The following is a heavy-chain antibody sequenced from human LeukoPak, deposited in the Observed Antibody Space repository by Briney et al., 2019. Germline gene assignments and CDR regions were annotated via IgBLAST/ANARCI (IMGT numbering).Heavy chain of an antibody. D-gene: IGHD3-10*01. J-gene: IGHJ6*01. V-gene: IGHV4-59*01. CDR3: ARVLWCGELSPYYGMDG. CDR2: IYYSRST. CDR1: GGSISSCY. Sequence: PSETLSLTCTVSGGSISSCYWSWIRQPPREGLEWIGYIYYSRSTNYNPSLKSRVTISVDTSKTQFSLKLSSVTAADTAVYYCARVLWCGELSPYYGMDGWGQGTTVTASS.